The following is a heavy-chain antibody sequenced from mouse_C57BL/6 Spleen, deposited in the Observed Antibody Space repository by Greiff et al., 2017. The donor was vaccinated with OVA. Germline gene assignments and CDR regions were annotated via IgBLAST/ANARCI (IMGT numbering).Heavy chain of an antibody. V-gene: IGHV1-53*01. CDR2: INPSNGGT. J-gene: IGHJ1*03. CDR1: GYTFTSYW. D-gene: IGHD2-3*01. CDR3: ARDGYYSHWYFDV. Sequence: QVHVKQPGTELVKPGASVKLSCKASGYTFTSYWMHWVKQRPGQGLEWIGNINPSNGGTNYNEKFKSKATLTVDKSSSTAYMQLSSLTSEDSAVYYCARDGYYSHWYFDVWGTGTTVTVSS.